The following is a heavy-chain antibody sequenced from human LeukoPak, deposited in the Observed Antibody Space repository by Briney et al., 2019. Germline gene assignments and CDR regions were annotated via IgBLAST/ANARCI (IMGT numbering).Heavy chain of an antibody. Sequence: PSETLSLTCTVSGGSISRYYWSWIRQPPGKGLEWFGYVYDSGTTNYNPSLKSRVTISVDTSKNQFSLKLSSVTAADTAAYYCARVSWFPGTSYYYMDVWGKGTTVTVSS. CDR1: GGSISRYY. D-gene: IGHD1-1*01. CDR2: VYDSGTT. J-gene: IGHJ6*03. CDR3: ARVSWFPGTSYYYMDV. V-gene: IGHV4-59*01.